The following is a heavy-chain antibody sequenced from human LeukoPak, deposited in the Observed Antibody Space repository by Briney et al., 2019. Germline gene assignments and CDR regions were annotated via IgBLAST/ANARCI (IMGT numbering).Heavy chain of an antibody. J-gene: IGHJ4*02. CDR3: ASQWLYGSEIYGY. D-gene: IGHD3-10*01. Sequence: ASVKVSCKASGGTFSSYAISWVRQAPGQGLEWMGGIIPIFGTANYAQRFQGRVTITADESTSTAYMELSSLRSEDTAVYYCASQWLYGSEIYGYWGQGTLVIVSS. CDR1: GGTFSSYA. V-gene: IGHV1-69*13. CDR2: IIPIFGTA.